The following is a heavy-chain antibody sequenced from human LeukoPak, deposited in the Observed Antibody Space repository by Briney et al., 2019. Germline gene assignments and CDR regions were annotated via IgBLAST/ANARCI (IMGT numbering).Heavy chain of an antibody. CDR1: GFTFSSYS. V-gene: IGHV3-21*01. Sequence: GGSLRLSCAASGFTFSSYSMNWVRQAPGKGLEWVSSISSSSSYIYHADSVKGRFTISRDNAKNSLYLQMNSLRAEDTAVYYCARDYSGSYSPYFDLWGRGTLVTVSS. CDR3: ARDYSGSYSPYFDL. CDR2: ISSSSSYI. D-gene: IGHD1-26*01. J-gene: IGHJ2*01.